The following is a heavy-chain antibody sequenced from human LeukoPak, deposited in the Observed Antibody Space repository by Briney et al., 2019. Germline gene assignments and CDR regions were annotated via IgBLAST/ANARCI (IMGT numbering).Heavy chain of an antibody. J-gene: IGHJ4*02. CDR3: ARDHDSSGYWVFDY. CDR1: GYTFTSYG. CDR2: ISTYNGNT. V-gene: IGHV1-18*01. Sequence: ASVKVSCKASGYTFTSYGISWVRQAPGQGLEWMGWISTYNGNTNYVQKLQDRVTMTKDTSTITAYMELRSLRSDDTAVYYCARDHDSSGYWVFDYWGQGTLVTVSS. D-gene: IGHD3-22*01.